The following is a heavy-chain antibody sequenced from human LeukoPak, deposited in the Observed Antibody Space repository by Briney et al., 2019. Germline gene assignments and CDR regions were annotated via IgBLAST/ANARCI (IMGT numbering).Heavy chain of an antibody. V-gene: IGHV3-48*01. CDR1: GFTFSSYS. D-gene: IGHD3-22*01. CDR2: ISSSSSTI. CDR3: ARDTYYYDSSGCLFDY. J-gene: IGHJ4*02. Sequence: GGSLRLSCAASGFTFSSYSMNWVRQAPGKGLEWVSYISSSSSTIYYADSVKGRFTISRDNAKNSLYLQMNSLRAEDTAVYYCARDTYYYDSSGCLFDYWGQGTLVTVSS.